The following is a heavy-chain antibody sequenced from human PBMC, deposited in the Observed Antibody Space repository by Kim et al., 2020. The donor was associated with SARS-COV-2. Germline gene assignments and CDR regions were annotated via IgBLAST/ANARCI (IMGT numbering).Heavy chain of an antibody. CDR2: IYYRGST. V-gene: IGHV4-59*01. Sequence: SETLSLTCTVSGGSISSYYWSWIRQPQGKGLERMGHIYYRGSTNYNPFLKSGVTILVDTSKKQFLLKLSSVTAADAAAYYSSRGASFLWVVELLSWFVP. CDR3: SRGASFLWVVELLSWFVP. D-gene: IGHD3-10*01. J-gene: IGHJ5*02. CDR1: GGSISSYY.